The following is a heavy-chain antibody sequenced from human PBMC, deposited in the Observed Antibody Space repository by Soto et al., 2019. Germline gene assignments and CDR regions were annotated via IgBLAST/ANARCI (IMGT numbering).Heavy chain of an antibody. J-gene: IGHJ4*02. CDR2: SYYSGST. V-gene: IGHV4-31*03. CDR1: GGSISNDYFY. CDR3: VATTVTTISLDY. D-gene: IGHD4-17*01. Sequence: QVQLRESGPGLVKPSQTLSLTCTFSGGSISNDYFYLTWVRQDPGKGLEWIGYSYYSGSTYYNPALKSRFSISVDTSKNQFSLKLSSVTAADTAVYYCVATTVTTISLDYWGQGTLVTVSS.